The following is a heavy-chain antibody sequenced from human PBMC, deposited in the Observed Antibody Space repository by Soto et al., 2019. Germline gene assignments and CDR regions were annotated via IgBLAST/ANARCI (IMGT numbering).Heavy chain of an antibody. CDR3: ARLSCSGGSCYPAGPGPFGY. J-gene: IGHJ4*02. CDR2: MNPNSGNT. CDR1: GYTFTSYD. Sequence: GASVKVSCKASGYTFTSYDINWVRQATGQGLEWMGWMNPNSGNTGYAQKFQGRVTMTRNTSISTAYMELSSLRSEDTAVYYCARLSCSGGSCYPAGPGPFGYWGQRTLVTVSS. V-gene: IGHV1-8*01. D-gene: IGHD2-15*01.